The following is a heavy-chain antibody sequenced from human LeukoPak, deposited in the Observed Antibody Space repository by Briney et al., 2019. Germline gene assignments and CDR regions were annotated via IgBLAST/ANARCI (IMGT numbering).Heavy chain of an antibody. V-gene: IGHV3-7*01. Sequence: GGSLRLSCAASGFTFSSYWMSWVRQAPGKGLEWVSNIKQDGSEKYYVDSVKGRFTISRDNAKNSLYLQMNSLRAEDTAVYYCARDGHTVTYAFDIWGQGTMVTVSS. CDR3: ARDGHTVTYAFDI. CDR1: GFTFSSYW. J-gene: IGHJ3*02. D-gene: IGHD4-11*01. CDR2: IKQDGSEK.